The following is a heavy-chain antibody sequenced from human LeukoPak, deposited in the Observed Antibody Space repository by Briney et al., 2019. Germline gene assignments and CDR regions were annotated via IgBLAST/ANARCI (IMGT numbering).Heavy chain of an antibody. Sequence: ASVQVSCKASGYSFRNYGLTWVRQVPGQGLEWMGWISGANRDTDSAEKFQGRRTMTTDTSTSTAYMDLRSLRSDDTGIYYCARLIRAAALIDYWGQGTLVTVSS. J-gene: IGHJ4*02. V-gene: IGHV1-18*01. D-gene: IGHD6-13*01. CDR3: ARLIRAAALIDY. CDR2: ISGANRDT. CDR1: GYSFRNYG.